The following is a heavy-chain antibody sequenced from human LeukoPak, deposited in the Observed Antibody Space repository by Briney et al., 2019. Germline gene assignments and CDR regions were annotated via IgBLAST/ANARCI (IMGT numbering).Heavy chain of an antibody. CDR1: GFTFSSYA. Sequence: PGGSLRLSCAASGFTFSSYAMSWVRQAPGKGLEWVSAISGSGGSTYYADSVKGRFTISRDNSKNTLYLQMNSLRAEDTAVYYCAKDNGDYDILTGYYRHSGYYYMDVWGKGTTVTVSS. CDR2: ISGSGGST. D-gene: IGHD3-9*01. J-gene: IGHJ6*03. V-gene: IGHV3-23*01. CDR3: AKDNGDYDILTGYYRHSGYYYMDV.